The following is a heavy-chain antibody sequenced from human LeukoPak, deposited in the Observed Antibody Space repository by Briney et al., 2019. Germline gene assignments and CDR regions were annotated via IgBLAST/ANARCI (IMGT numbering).Heavy chain of an antibody. Sequence: ASVKVSCKASGYTFTSYGISWVRQAPGQGLEWMGWISAYKGNTNYAQKLQGRVTMTTDTSTSTAYMELRSLRSDDTAVYYCARDGRGGYDVPANHNYYYGMDVWGQGTTVTVSS. V-gene: IGHV1-18*01. J-gene: IGHJ6*02. CDR2: ISAYKGNT. CDR3: ARDGRGGYDVPANHNYYYGMDV. D-gene: IGHD5-12*01. CDR1: GYTFTSYG.